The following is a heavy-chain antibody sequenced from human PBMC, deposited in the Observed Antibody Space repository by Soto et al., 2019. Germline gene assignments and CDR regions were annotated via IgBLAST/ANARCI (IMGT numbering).Heavy chain of an antibody. V-gene: IGHV3-23*01. Sequence: QLLESGGGLVQPGGSLRLSCSASGFTFSRSFMNWVRQAPGNGLQWVATVGGGGENIFYAESVKGRFTISRDDSKNMVFLQMNSLRPEDTAVYFCAKRDSGSGRSPPLIDFWGQGTLVTVSS. D-gene: IGHD3-10*01. J-gene: IGHJ4*02. CDR1: GFTFSRSF. CDR3: AKRDSGSGRSPPLIDF. CDR2: VGGGGENI.